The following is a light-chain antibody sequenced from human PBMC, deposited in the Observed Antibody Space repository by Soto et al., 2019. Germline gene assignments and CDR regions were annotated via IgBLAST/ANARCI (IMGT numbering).Light chain of an antibody. Sequence: QSVLTQPASVSGSPGQSVTISCTGTSSDVGGYNFVSWYQQHPGKAPKVMIYDVNYRPSGVSYRFSGSKSGNTASLTISGLQAEDEADYYCTSYTTASTVVFGGGIKLTVL. CDR3: TSYTTASTVV. V-gene: IGLV2-14*03. CDR2: DVN. CDR1: SSDVGGYNF. J-gene: IGLJ2*01.